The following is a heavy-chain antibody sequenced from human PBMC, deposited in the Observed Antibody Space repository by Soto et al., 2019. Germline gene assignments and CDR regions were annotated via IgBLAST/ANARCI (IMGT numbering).Heavy chain of an antibody. CDR1: GFSFSNYA. CDR3: AKDPNGDYVGAFDS. CDR2: IGADTSYI. Sequence: GGSLRLSCTASGFSFSNYAVTWVRQAPGKGLEWVSSIGADTSYIYYADSVKGRFTISRDKSKNTVFLQMNSLRADDTAVYHCAKDPNGDYVGAFDSWGQGTLVTVSS. V-gene: IGHV3-23*01. J-gene: IGHJ4*02. D-gene: IGHD4-17*01.